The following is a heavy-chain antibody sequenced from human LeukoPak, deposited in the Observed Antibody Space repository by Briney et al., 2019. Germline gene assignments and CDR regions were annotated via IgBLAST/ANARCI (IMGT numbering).Heavy chain of an antibody. CDR2: IYYSGST. V-gene: IGHV4-39*01. CDR1: GGSISSSSYY. D-gene: IGHD6-13*01. CDR3: ARRAGTGYSSDY. Sequence: SETLSLTCTVSGGSISSSSYYWGWIRQPPGKGLEWIGSIYYSGSTYYNPSLKSRVTISVDTSKNQFSLKLSSVTAADTAVYYCARRAGTGYSSDYGGQGTLVTVSP. J-gene: IGHJ4*02.